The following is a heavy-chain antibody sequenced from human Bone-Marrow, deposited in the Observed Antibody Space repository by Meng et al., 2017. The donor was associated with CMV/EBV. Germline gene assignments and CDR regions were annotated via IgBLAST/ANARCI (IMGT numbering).Heavy chain of an antibody. CDR3: ATDPNWGTL. D-gene: IGHD7-27*01. J-gene: IGHJ4*02. CDR2: IGRSGTDV. Sequence: VQLGESGGGLAKPRGLLVVSCAVSQLIFSTYDMHWVRQAPGKGLEWVSSIGRSGTDVSYADSVQGRFTISRDIPKNSLYLQMNSLRAEDTAVYYCATDPNWGTLWGQGALVTVSS. V-gene: IGHV3-21*01. CDR1: QLIFSTYD.